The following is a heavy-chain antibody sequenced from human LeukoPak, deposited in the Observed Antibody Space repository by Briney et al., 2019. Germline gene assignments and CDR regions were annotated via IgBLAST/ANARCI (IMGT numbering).Heavy chain of an antibody. CDR1: GFIFSNYG. D-gene: IGHD3-10*01. Sequence: GGSLRLSCAASGFIFSNYGMHWVRQAPGKGLEWVAYIWHDVSDRYYGDSVKGRFTISRDNSKNTLYLQMNSLRVEDTAVYYCAKRTSTGSTDLYYSYMDVWGKGTTVTVSS. V-gene: IGHV3-30*02. CDR3: AKRTSTGSTDLYYSYMDV. CDR2: IWHDVSDR. J-gene: IGHJ6*03.